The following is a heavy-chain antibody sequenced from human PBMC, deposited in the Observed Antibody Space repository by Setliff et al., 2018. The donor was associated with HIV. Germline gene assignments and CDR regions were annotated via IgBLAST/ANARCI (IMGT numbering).Heavy chain of an antibody. D-gene: IGHD2-21*01. CDR3: ARGKRFRFPFDS. CDR2: IHDSGRT. J-gene: IGHJ4*02. Sequence: SETLSLTCGVSGYSLTSGYYWGWIRQPPGKGLEWIGSIHDSGRTYYNPSLKSRVTISVDTSKNQFSLKLTSMTAADTALYYCARGKRFRFPFDSWGQGVLVTVSS. V-gene: IGHV4-38-2*01. CDR1: GYSLTSGYY.